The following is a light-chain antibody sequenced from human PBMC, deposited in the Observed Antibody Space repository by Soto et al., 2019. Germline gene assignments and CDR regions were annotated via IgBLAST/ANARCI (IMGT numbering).Light chain of an antibody. CDR1: QSVSSN. CDR2: GAS. J-gene: IGKJ2*01. CDR3: QQYNNWPPYT. Sequence: EVVMTQSPATLSVSPGERATLFCGASQSVSSNLAWYQQKPGQAPRLLIYGASTRATGIPARFSGSGSGTEFTLTISRLQSEDFAVYYCQQYNNWPPYTFGQGTKLEIK. V-gene: IGKV3-15*01.